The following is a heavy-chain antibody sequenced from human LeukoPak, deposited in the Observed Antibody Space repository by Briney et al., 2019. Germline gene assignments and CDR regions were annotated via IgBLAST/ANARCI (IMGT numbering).Heavy chain of an antibody. D-gene: IGHD1-26*01. CDR3: AKARRVVGATVDEG. J-gene: IGHJ1*01. Sequence: GGSLRLSCAASGFTFSSYAMSWVRQAPGKGLEWVSGISGSGGSTYYADSVKGRFTISRDNSKNTLYLQMNSLRAEDTAVYYCAKARRVVGATVDEGWGQGTLVTVSS. CDR1: GFTFSSYA. CDR2: ISGSGGST. V-gene: IGHV3-23*01.